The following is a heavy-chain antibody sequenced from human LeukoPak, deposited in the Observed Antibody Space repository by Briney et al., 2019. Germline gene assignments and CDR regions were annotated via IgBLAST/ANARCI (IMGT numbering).Heavy chain of an antibody. CDR2: IYPGESDT. CDR3: ARTHSTYMIDY. J-gene: IGHJ4*02. CDR1: GYSFTSYR. Sequence: GESLKISCKGSGYSFTSYRIGWVRQMPGKGLEWMGIIYPGESDTKYSPSFQGQVSISADKSISTAYLQWGSLKASDTAMYYCARTHSTYMIDYWGQGTLVTVSS. V-gene: IGHV5-51*01. D-gene: IGHD4-11*01.